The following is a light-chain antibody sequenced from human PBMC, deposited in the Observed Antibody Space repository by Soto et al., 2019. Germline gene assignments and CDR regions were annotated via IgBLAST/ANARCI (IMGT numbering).Light chain of an antibody. V-gene: IGLV1-40*01. CDR3: QSYDSSLSGWV. CDR1: SSNIGACYD. CDR2: GNS. Sequence: QSVLTQPPSVSGAPGQRVTISCTGSSSNIGACYDVHWYQQLPGKAPKLLIYGNSNRPSGVPDRFSGSKSGTSASLAITGLQAEDEAEYYCQSYDSSLSGWVFGGGTKVTVL. J-gene: IGLJ3*02.